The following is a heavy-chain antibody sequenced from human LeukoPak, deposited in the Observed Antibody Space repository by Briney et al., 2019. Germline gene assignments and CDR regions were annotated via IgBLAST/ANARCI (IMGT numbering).Heavy chain of an antibody. CDR3: ARQAGIVGATNWFDP. CDR2: IYYGGSA. Sequence: SETLSLTCTVSGGSISSYFWSWIRQPPGKGLEWIGNIYYGGSAKYNPSLKSRLTISVDTSKNQFSLKLSSVTAADTAVYYCARQAGIVGATNWFDPWGQGTLVTVSS. CDR1: GGSISSYF. V-gene: IGHV4-59*08. D-gene: IGHD1-26*01. J-gene: IGHJ5*02.